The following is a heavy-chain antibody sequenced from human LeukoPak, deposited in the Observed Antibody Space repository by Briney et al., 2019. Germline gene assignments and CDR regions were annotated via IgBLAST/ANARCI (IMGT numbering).Heavy chain of an antibody. CDR2: ISPDNGDT. CDR3: ARARGIAAADTFDP. D-gene: IGHD6-13*01. V-gene: IGHV1-18*01. Sequence: ASVKVSCNASGYTFTSYGISWVRQAPGQGLEWMGWISPDNGDTNYAQKFQGRVTMTTDTSTRTAYMELRSLRSDDTAVYYCARARGIAAADTFDPWGQGTLVTVSS. J-gene: IGHJ5*02. CDR1: GYTFTSYG.